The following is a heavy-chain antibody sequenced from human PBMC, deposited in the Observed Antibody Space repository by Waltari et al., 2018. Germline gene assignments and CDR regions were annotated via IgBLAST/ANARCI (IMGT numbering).Heavy chain of an antibody. Sequence: QVQLQQWGAGLLKPSETLSLTCAVYGGSVSGYYWSWVRQPPGKGLEWIGEINHSGSTNYNPSLKSRVTISVDTSKNQFSLKLSSVTAADTAVYYCARGQGGRLWYLWGQGTLVTVSS. D-gene: IGHD3-10*01. V-gene: IGHV4-34*01. CDR1: GGSVSGYY. CDR2: INHSGST. CDR3: ARGQGGRLWYL. J-gene: IGHJ5*02.